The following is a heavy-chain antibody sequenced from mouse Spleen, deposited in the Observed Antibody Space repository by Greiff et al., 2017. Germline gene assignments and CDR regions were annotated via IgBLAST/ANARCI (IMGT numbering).Heavy chain of an antibody. D-gene: IGHD2-14*01. J-gene: IGHJ1*01. Sequence: EVKVVESGGGLVKLGGSLKLSCAASGFTFSSYAMSWVRQTPEKRLEWVATISSGGGNTYYPDSVKGRFTISRDNAKNTLYLQMSSLKSEDTAMYYCARQRYDWYFDVWGAGTTVTVSS. CDR1: GFTFSSYA. CDR3: ARQRYDWYFDV. CDR2: ISSGGGNT. V-gene: IGHV5-9*04.